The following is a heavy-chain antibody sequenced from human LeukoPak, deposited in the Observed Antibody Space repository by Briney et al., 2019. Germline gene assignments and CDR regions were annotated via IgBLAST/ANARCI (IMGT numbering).Heavy chain of an antibody. Sequence: GGSLRLSCTGSGFTFGDYPVSWVRQAPGKGLEWVGFIRSKAYGGTTEYAASVKGRFTISRDDSKGIAYLQMNSLKTEDTAVYYCTRDLEGGYSYGYTTFGYWGQGTLVTVSS. J-gene: IGHJ4*02. D-gene: IGHD5-18*01. CDR2: IRSKAYGGTT. CDR3: TRDLEGGYSYGYTTFGY. V-gene: IGHV3-49*04. CDR1: GFTFGDYP.